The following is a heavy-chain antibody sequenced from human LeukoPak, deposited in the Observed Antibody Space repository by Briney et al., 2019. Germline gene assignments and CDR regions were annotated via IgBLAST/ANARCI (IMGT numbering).Heavy chain of an antibody. CDR2: IYSGGST. V-gene: IGHV3-66*01. CDR3: ATSGGNSLASDY. J-gene: IGHJ4*02. D-gene: IGHD4-23*01. Sequence: PGRSLRLSCAASGFTVSSTYMTWVRQAPGKGLEWVSIIYSGGSTYYADSVKGRFTISRDNSKNTLYLQMNSRRAEDTAVYYWATSGGNSLASDYWGQGTLVTVSS. CDR1: GFTVSSTY.